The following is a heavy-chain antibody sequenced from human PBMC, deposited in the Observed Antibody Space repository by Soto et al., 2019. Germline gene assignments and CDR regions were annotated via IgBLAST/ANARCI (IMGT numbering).Heavy chain of an antibody. J-gene: IGHJ4*02. V-gene: IGHV4-34*01. CDR2: INHSGST. CDR3: ASPHYYDSSGYYY. D-gene: IGHD3-22*01. Sequence: TLSLTCAVYGGSFSGYYWSWIRQPPGKGLEWIGEINHSGSTNYNPSLKSRVTISVDTSKNQFSLKLSSVTAADTAVYYCASPHYYDSSGYYYWGQGTLVTVSS. CDR1: GGSFSGYY.